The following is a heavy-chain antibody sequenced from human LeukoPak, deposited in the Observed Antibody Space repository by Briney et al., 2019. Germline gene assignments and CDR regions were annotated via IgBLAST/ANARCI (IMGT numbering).Heavy chain of an antibody. CDR2: IYYSGST. CDR1: GGSISSGGYY. D-gene: IGHD3-10*01. Sequence: SETLSLTCTVSGGSISSGGYYWSWIRQHPGKGLQWIGYIYYSGSTDYNPSLKSRLSISVDTSRNQFSLKLSSVTAADTAVYYCARSLEHGSGSYYPPTFDYWGQGTLVTVSS. J-gene: IGHJ4*02. CDR3: ARSLEHGSGSYYPPTFDY. V-gene: IGHV4-31*03.